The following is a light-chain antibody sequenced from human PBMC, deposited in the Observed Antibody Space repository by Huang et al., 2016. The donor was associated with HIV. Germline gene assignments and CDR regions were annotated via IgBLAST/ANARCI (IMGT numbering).Light chain of an antibody. J-gene: IGKJ1*01. V-gene: IGKV2D-29*02. Sequence: DIVMTQTPLSLSVTPGQPASMSCKSSQSLLHTDGTTYWYWYQQKPGQSPQLLIYEVSKRLSGVADRFSGSGSGTDYTLKISRVEAEDVGIYYCMQTKQFPLTFGHGTKMEIK. CDR3: MQTKQFPLT. CDR2: EVS. CDR1: QSLLHTDGTTY.